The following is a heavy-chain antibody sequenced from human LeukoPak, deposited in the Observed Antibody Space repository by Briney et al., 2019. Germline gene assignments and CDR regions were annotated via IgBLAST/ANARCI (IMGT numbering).Heavy chain of an antibody. CDR3: ARDQEGFDY. V-gene: IGHV1-46*01. Sequence: GASVKVSCKASGYTFTTYYIHWVRQAPGQGLEWVGIMKSNSGSTTYAQQFQGRVTLTRDTSTSTVYMELSSLRSEDTAVYYCARDQEGFDYWGQGTLVTVSS. J-gene: IGHJ4*02. CDR2: MKSNSGST. CDR1: GYTFTTYY.